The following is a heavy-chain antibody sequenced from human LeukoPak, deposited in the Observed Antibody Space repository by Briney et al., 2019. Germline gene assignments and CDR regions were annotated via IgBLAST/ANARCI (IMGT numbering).Heavy chain of an antibody. CDR3: ARAGGRGSYGHWFDP. J-gene: IGHJ5*02. Sequence: SETLSLTCTVSGGPISSGSYYWSWIRQPAGKGLEWIGRIYKTGSTNYNPSLKSRATISVDTSKNQFSLKLSSVTAADTAVYYCARAGGRGSYGHWFDPWGQGTLVTVSS. CDR2: IYKTGST. D-gene: IGHD5-18*01. CDR1: GGPISSGSYY. V-gene: IGHV4-61*02.